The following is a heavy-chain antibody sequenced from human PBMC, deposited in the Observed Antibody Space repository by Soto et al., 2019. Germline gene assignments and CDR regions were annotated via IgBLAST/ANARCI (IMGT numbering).Heavy chain of an antibody. Sequence: QITLKESGPTLVKPTQTLTLTCTFSGFSLSTSGVGVGWIRQPPGKALEWLALIYWDDDKRYSPSLKSRVTIPKDTSKNQVVLTMTNMDPVDTATYYCAHRVGAPGYFQDWGQGTLVTVSS. CDR2: IYWDDDK. V-gene: IGHV2-5*02. CDR1: GFSLSTSGVG. CDR3: AHRVGAPGYFQD. D-gene: IGHD1-26*01. J-gene: IGHJ1*01.